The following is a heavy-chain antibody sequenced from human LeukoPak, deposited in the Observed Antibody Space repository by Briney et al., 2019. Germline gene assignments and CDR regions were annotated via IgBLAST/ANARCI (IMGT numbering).Heavy chain of an antibody. CDR1: GYTFTSYG. J-gene: IGHJ4*02. CDR2: ISAYNGNT. D-gene: IGHD5-24*01. CDR3: ARYGLEMATIYYFVY. V-gene: IGHV1-18*01. Sequence: ASVKVSCKASGYTFTSYGMSWVRQAPGQGLEWMGWISAYNGNTNYAQKLQGRVTMTTDTSTSTAYMELRSLRSDDTAVYYCARYGLEMATIYYFVYWGQGTLVTVSS.